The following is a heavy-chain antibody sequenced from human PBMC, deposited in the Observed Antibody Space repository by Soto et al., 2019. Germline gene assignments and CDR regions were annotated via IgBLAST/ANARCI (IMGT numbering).Heavy chain of an antibody. D-gene: IGHD1-26*01. CDR2: IIPDFGTG. CDR3: ARERGGYNRGDFEF. Sequence: QVLLVQSGAEVRKPGSSVNVSCKASGGTFNSYAISWVRQAPGQGLEWMGGIIPDFGTGNSAQKFRGRVSTIADASTPTVYLGLSGLTSEDTAVYYCARERGGYNRGDFEFWGQGTQVTVSS. J-gene: IGHJ4*02. CDR1: GGTFNSYA. V-gene: IGHV1-69*19.